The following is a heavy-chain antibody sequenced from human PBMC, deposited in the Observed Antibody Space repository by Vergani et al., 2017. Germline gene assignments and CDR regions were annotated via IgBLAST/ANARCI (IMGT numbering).Heavy chain of an antibody. CDR1: GFTFSSYE. V-gene: IGHV3-48*03. J-gene: IGHJ4*02. CDR2: ISSSGSTI. D-gene: IGHD2-2*01. CDR3: ASSNIVVVPAAEDY. Sequence: EVQLVESGGGLVQPGGSLRLSCAASGFTFSSYEMNWVRQAPGKGLEWVSYISSSGSTIYYADSVKGRFTISRDNAKNSLYLQMNSLRAEDTAVYYCASSNIVVVPAAEDYWGQGTLVTVSS.